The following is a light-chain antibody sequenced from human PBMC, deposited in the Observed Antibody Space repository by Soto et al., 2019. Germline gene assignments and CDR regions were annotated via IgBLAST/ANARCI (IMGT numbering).Light chain of an antibody. CDR2: GDN. CDR1: SGSIASNY. V-gene: IGLV6-57*04. CDR3: QSYDSSLSGFDV. Sequence: NFMLTQPHSVSESPGKTVTISCTRSSGSIASNYVQWYQQRPGSAPATIIYGDNLRPSGVPDRFSGSKSGTSASLAITGLQAEDEADYYCQSYDSSLSGFDVFGTGTKLTVL. J-gene: IGLJ1*01.